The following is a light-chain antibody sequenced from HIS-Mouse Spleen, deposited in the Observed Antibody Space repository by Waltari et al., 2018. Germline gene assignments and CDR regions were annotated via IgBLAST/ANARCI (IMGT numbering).Light chain of an antibody. CDR1: SSDVVSYNL. V-gene: IGLV2-23*01. J-gene: IGLJ3*02. Sequence: QSALTQPASVSVSPGQSITISCTVTSSDVVSYNLVSWYQQHPGKAPKLMIYEGSKRPSGVSNRFSGSKSGNTASLTISGLQAEDEADYYCCSYAGSSTWVFGGGTKLTVL. CDR3: CSYAGSSTWV. CDR2: EGS.